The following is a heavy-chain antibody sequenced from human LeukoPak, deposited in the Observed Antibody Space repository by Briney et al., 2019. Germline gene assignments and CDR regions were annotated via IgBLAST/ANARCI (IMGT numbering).Heavy chain of an antibody. J-gene: IGHJ4*02. D-gene: IGHD1-26*01. Sequence: ASVNVSCKASGYTFTGYYMHWVRQAPGQGLEWMGWINPNSGGTDYAQKFQGRVTMTRDTSISTAYMELSRLRSDDTAVYFCARDSGGTYSHFDYWGQGTLVTVSS. CDR3: ARDSGGTYSHFDY. CDR1: GYTFTGYY. V-gene: IGHV1-2*02. CDR2: INPNSGGT.